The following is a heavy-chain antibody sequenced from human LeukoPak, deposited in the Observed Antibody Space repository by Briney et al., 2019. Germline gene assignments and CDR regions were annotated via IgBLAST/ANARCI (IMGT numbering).Heavy chain of an antibody. CDR2: IYYSGST. Sequence: SETLSLTCTVSGGSISSYYWSWIRQPPGKGLEWIGYIYYSGSTNYNPSLKSRVTISVDTSKNQFSLKLSSVTAADTAVYYCARGNDNSGYDLYYFDYWGQGTLVTVSS. V-gene: IGHV4-59*01. CDR3: ARGNDNSGYDLYYFDY. CDR1: GGSISSYY. J-gene: IGHJ4*02. D-gene: IGHD5-12*01.